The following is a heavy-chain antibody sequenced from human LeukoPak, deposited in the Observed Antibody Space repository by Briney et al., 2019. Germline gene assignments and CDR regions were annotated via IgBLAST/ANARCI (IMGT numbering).Heavy chain of an antibody. CDR3: AKDLSLRSSDWYPGFDY. D-gene: IGHD6-19*01. CDR1: GFDFADQA. J-gene: IGHJ4*02. V-gene: IGHV3-9*01. CDR2: VSWNSNEI. Sequence: PGGSLRLSCVASGFDFADQAMHWVRQAPGKGLEWVSGVSWNSNEIIYADSVRGRFTISRDNAKKSLYLQLNSLRAEDTAVYYCAKDLSLRSSDWYPGFDYWGQGTLVTVSS.